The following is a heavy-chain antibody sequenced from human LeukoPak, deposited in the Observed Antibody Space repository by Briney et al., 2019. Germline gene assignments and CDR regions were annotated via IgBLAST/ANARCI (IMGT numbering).Heavy chain of an antibody. J-gene: IGHJ4*02. CDR1: GYTFTNFA. CDR2: INAGNGNT. V-gene: IGHV1-3*01. CDR3: ATHSMVIDY. Sequence: ASVKVSCKASGYTFTNFAMHWVRQAPGQRLEWMGWINAGNGNTKYSQQFQGRVTITRDTSASTAYMEVSSLRSDDTAVYYCATHSMVIDYWGQGTLVTVSS. D-gene: IGHD2-21*01.